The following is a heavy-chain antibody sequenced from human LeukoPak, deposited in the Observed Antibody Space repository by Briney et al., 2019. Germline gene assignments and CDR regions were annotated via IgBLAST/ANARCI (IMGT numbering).Heavy chain of an antibody. CDR2: ISYDGSNK. J-gene: IGHJ4*02. CDR3: AKLRTVAGDY. CDR1: GFTFSSYA. Sequence: PGGSLRLSCAASGFTFSSYAMNWVRQAPGKGLEWVAVISYDGSNKYCADSVKGRFTISRDNSKNTLYLQMNSLRAEDTAVYYCAKLRTVAGDYWGQGTLVTVSS. D-gene: IGHD6-19*01. V-gene: IGHV3-30*18.